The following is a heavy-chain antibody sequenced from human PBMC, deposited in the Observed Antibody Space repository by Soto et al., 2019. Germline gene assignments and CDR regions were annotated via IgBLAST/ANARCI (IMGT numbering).Heavy chain of an antibody. Sequence: SETLSLTCTVSGGSISNYYWTWVRQPPGKGLEWIGHIQYSGSTNYNPSLKSRVNISVDTSKNQVSLKVSSVTAADTAIYYCARDRSEGGYTMGVWGQGTRVTVSS. CDR1: GGSISNYY. V-gene: IGHV4-59*01. CDR3: ARDRSEGGYTMGV. CDR2: IQYSGST. D-gene: IGHD3-3*01. J-gene: IGHJ6*02.